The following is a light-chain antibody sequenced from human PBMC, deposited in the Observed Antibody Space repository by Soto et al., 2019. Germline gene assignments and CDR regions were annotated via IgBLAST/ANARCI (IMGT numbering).Light chain of an antibody. CDR2: TNT. CDR1: SSNIGENYD. CDR3: QSYDSSLSGYV. Sequence: QSALTQPPSVSGAPGQRVTISCTGSSSNIGENYDVHWYQHLPGPAPRLLIYTNTNRPSGVPDRFSGSKSGTSASLAITGLQAEDEADYDCQSYDSSLSGYVVGTGTKLTVL. J-gene: IGLJ1*01. V-gene: IGLV1-40*01.